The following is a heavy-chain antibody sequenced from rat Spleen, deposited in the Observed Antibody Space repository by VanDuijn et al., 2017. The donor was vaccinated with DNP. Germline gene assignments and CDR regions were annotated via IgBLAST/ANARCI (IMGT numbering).Heavy chain of an antibody. Sequence: EVQLVESGGGLVQPGRSLKLSCAGSGFTFSDYNMAWVRQAPKKGLEWVATITYDGGSSDYRDSVRGRFTISRDNAKNTLYLQMNSLRSEDMATYYCARWNSGHFDYWGQGVMVPVSS. CDR2: ITYDGGSS. D-gene: IGHD4-3*01. CDR3: ARWNSGHFDY. V-gene: IGHV5-7*01. CDR1: GFTFSDYN. J-gene: IGHJ2*01.